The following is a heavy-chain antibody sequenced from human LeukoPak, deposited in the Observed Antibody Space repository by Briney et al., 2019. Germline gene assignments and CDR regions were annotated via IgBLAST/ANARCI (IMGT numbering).Heavy chain of an antibody. J-gene: IGHJ4*02. CDR3: ARDGAWYSGTQYFFDY. D-gene: IGHD1-26*01. Sequence: GGSLRLPCAASAFTFSSYGMHWVREAPGKGLEWVAVIWFDGSNEYYADSVKGRFTISRDNSKNTLYLQINSLRAEDTAVYYCARDGAWYSGTQYFFDYWGQGTLVTVSS. V-gene: IGHV3-33*01. CDR1: AFTFSSYG. CDR2: IWFDGSNE.